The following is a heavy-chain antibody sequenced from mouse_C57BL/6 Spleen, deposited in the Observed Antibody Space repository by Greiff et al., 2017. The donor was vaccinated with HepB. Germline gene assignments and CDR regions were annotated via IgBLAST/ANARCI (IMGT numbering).Heavy chain of an antibody. CDR3: ARDRAQFAY. CDR1: GFTFSSYA. D-gene: IGHD3-1*01. J-gene: IGHJ3*01. CDR2: ISDGGSYT. Sequence: EVKLVESGGGLVKPGGSLKLSCAASGFTFSSYAMSWVRQTSEKRLEWVATISDGGSYTYYPDNVKGRFTISRDNAKNNLYLQMSHLKSEDTAMYYCARDRAQFAYWGQGTLVTVSA. V-gene: IGHV5-4*01.